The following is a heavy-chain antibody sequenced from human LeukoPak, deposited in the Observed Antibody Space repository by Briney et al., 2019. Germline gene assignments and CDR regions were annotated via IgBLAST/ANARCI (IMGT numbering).Heavy chain of an antibody. D-gene: IGHD6-19*01. CDR2: IYYSGST. V-gene: IGHV4-39*01. Sequence: PSETLSLTCTVSGGSISSSSYYWGWIRQPPGKGLEWIGSIYYSGSTYYNPSLKSRVTISVDTSKNQFSLKLSSVTAADTAVYYCASGPNSSGWQFSYYFDYWGQGTLVTVSS. CDR3: ASGPNSSGWQFSYYFDY. CDR1: GGSISSSSYY. J-gene: IGHJ4*02.